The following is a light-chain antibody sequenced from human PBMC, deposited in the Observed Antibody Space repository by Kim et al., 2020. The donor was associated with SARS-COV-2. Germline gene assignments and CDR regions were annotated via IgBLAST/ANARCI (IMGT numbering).Light chain of an antibody. CDR3: QKYNSAPRT. J-gene: IGKJ1*01. V-gene: IGKV1-27*01. Sequence: ASVGDIVTITGRARQGMSNDLAWYQQKPGKFPKVLIYAASTLQSGVPSRFSGSGSGTDFTLTISSLQPEDVATYYCQKYNSAPRTFGQGTKVGIK. CDR2: AAS. CDR1: QGMSND.